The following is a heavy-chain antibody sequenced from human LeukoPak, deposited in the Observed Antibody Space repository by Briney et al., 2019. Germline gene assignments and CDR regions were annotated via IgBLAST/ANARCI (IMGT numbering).Heavy chain of an antibody. CDR3: ARGTSGANYYYYMAV. CDR1: GYSFTTYW. V-gene: IGHV5-51*01. CDR2: IYPGDSDT. Sequence: PGESLKISCKASGYSFTTYWIGWVRQMPGKGLEWMGIIYPGDSDTRYSPSFQGQVTISADKSIRTAYLQWSSLKASDTALYYCARGTSGANYYYYMAVWGKGTTVIVSS. J-gene: IGHJ6*03.